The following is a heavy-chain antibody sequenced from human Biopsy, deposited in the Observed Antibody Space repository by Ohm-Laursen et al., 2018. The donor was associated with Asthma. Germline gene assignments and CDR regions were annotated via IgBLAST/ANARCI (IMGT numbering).Heavy chain of an antibody. J-gene: IGHJ6*02. CDR3: ARAVNYSHYYGIDV. V-gene: IGHV1-18*01. CDR1: GYTFNSAG. Sequence: ASVKVSCKTSGYTFNSAGITWVRQAPGQGLEWMGWISVYNGNTKVAQRLQDRVTMITDTSTSTAYMELRSLRSDDTAVYFCARAVNYSHYYGIDVWGQGTTVTVS. CDR2: ISVYNGNT. D-gene: IGHD3-10*01.